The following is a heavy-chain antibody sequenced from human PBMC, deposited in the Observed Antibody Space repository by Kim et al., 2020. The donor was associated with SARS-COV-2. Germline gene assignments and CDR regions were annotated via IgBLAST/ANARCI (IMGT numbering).Heavy chain of an antibody. Sequence: GGSLRLSCAASGFTVSSNYMSWVRQAPGKGLEWVSVIYSGGSTYYADSVKGRFTISRDNSKNTLYLQMNSLRAEDTAVYYCARDRAVLWFGELSEWGQGTLVTVSS. CDR2: IYSGGST. D-gene: IGHD3-10*01. J-gene: IGHJ4*02. CDR1: GFTVSSNY. V-gene: IGHV3-53*01. CDR3: ARDRAVLWFGELSE.